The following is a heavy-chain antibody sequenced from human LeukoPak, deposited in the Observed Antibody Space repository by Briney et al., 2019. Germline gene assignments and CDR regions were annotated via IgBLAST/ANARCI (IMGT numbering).Heavy chain of an antibody. CDR3: AREGVGVTMAH. CDR1: GDSVSSKNAA. Sequence: SQTLSLTCAISGDSVSSKNAAWNWIRQPPSRGLEWMGRTYYRSKWYNDYAVSVKGRITINADTSKNQFSLQLNSVTPEDTAVCYCAREGVGVTMAHWGQGTLVTVSS. D-gene: IGHD1-26*01. CDR2: TYYRSKWYN. V-gene: IGHV6-1*01. J-gene: IGHJ4*02.